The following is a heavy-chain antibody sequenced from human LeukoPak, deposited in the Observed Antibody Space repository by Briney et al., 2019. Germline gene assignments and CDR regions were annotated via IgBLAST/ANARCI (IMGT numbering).Heavy chain of an antibody. CDR3: SEGYFEPFAH. D-gene: IGHD2/OR15-2a*01. J-gene: IGHJ4*02. Sequence: PSETLSLTCAVSGASVSTSHWNWIRQLPGKGLEWIGCLSYTGKTDYNPSLTSRVTISLGTSKNQVSLKLRSVTAADTAVYYCSEGYFEPFAHWGQGTLVTVSS. V-gene: IGHV4-59*02. CDR2: LSYTGKT. CDR1: GASVSTSH.